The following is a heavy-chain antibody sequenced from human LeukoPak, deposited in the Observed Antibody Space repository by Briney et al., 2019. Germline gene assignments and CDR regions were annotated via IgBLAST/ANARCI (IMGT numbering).Heavy chain of an antibody. D-gene: IGHD3-10*01. J-gene: IGHJ5*02. Sequence: ESGPTLLKPTQTLTLTCTFSGFSLSTSGVGVGWIRQPPGKALEWLALIYWNDDKRYSPSLKNRLTITKDTSKNQVVLTMTNMDPVDTATYYCAHRLDYYGSGTPFDPWGQGTLVTVSS. CDR1: GFSLSTSGVG. V-gene: IGHV2-5*01. CDR3: AHRLDYYGSGTPFDP. CDR2: IYWNDDK.